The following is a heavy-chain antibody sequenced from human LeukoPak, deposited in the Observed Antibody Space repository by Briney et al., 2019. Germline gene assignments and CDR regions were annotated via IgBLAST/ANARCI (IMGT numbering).Heavy chain of an antibody. V-gene: IGHV1-2*02. CDR2: IHPRRGDT. J-gene: IGHJ4*02. D-gene: IGHD3-10*01. Sequence: ASVKVSCTTSGYSFTAFYIHWVRQAPGQGLEWRVWIHPRRGDTNYAQKFQGRVTMTRDTSISTAYLDLSSLRSDDTAVYYCARDGDYGTGSYYRGCIDSWGQGTPVTVSP. CDR1: GYSFTAFY. CDR3: ARDGDYGTGSYYRGCIDS.